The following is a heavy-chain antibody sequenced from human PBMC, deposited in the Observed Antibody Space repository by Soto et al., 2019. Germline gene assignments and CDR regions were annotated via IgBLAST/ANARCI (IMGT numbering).Heavy chain of an antibody. J-gene: IGHJ5*01. CDR2: VYYSGTT. CDR3: ARIGGVVVYQSAGSWFDS. CDR1: GASVRSYY. V-gene: IGHV4-59*02. D-gene: IGHD3-16*02. Sequence: QVQLHESGPGLVRPSETLSVTCSVSGASVRSYYWSWIRQPPGKGLEWIGYVYYSGTTNYNPSLKSRVTISVDTSKNQVSLKLTSLTAADTDVYYCARIGGVVVYQSAGSWFDSWGQGTLVTVSS.